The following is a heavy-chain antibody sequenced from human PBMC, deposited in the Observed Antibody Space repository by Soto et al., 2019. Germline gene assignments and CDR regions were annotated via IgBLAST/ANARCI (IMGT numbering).Heavy chain of an antibody. J-gene: IGHJ3*02. CDR3: AQDSRTYFGAFDI. Sequence: EVQLVESGGGLVQPGRSLRLSCAASGFTFDDYAMHWVRQAPGKGLEWVSGISWNSGSIGYADSVKGRFTISRDNAKNSLYLQMNSLRAEDTALYYCAQDSRTYFGAFDIWGQGTMVTVSS. CDR2: ISWNSGSI. CDR1: GFTFDDYA. D-gene: IGHD2-8*01. V-gene: IGHV3-9*01.